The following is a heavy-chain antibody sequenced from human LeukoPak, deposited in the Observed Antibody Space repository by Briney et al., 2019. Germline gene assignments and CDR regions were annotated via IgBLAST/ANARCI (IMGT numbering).Heavy chain of an antibody. J-gene: IGHJ4*02. CDR3: ARDLHCSGGSCYFDY. Sequence: SVKGRFTISRDNAKNSLYLQMNSLRAEDTAVYYCARDLHCSGGSCYFDYWGQGTLVTVSS. V-gene: IGHV3-21*01. D-gene: IGHD2-15*01.